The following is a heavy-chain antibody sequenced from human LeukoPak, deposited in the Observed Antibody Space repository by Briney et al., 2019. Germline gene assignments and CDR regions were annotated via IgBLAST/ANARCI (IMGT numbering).Heavy chain of an antibody. CDR1: GFTFSSYW. Sequence: GSLRLSCAASGFTFSSYWMSWVRQAPGKGLEWIGSIYYSGSTYYNPSLKSRVTISVDTSKNQFSLKLSSVTAADTAVYYCARGETSWTLPNDYWGQGTLVTVS. J-gene: IGHJ4*02. CDR2: IYYSGST. D-gene: IGHD2-2*01. CDR3: ARGETSWTLPNDY. V-gene: IGHV4-39*01.